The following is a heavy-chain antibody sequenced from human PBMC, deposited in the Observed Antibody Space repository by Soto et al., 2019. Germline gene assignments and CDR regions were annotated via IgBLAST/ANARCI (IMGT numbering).Heavy chain of an antibody. D-gene: IGHD2-15*01. CDR3: ARDHCSGGSCRFPHWYFDL. J-gene: IGHJ2*01. CDR2: ISRSSSYI. V-gene: IGHV3-21*01. CDR1: GFTFSSYS. Sequence: GGSLRLSCAASGFTFSSYSMNWVRQAPGKGREWVSSISRSSSYIYYADSVKGRFTISRDTAKNSLYLQMNSLRAEDTAVYYCARDHCSGGSCRFPHWYFDLWGRGTLVTVSS.